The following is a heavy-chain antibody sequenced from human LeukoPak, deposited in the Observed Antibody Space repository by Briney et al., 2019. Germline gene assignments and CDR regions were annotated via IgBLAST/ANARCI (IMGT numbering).Heavy chain of an antibody. CDR3: ARARIAAINWFDP. Sequence: KPGGSLRLSCAASGFTFSSYSMNWVCQAPGKGLEWVSSISSSSSYIYYADSVKGRFTISRDNAKNSLYLQMNSLRAEDTAVYYCARARIAAINWFDPWGQGTLVTVSS. V-gene: IGHV3-21*01. D-gene: IGHD6-6*01. J-gene: IGHJ5*02. CDR1: GFTFSSYS. CDR2: ISSSSSYI.